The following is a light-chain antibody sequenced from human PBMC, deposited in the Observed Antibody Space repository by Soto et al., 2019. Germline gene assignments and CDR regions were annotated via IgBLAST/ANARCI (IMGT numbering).Light chain of an antibody. CDR1: PSINNY. CDR3: QQYNAYST. CDR2: GAS. J-gene: IGKJ2*01. Sequence: DIQMTQSPSTLSASVGDRVTITCPASPSINNYLALYQQKPRTAPKLVIYGASNLESGVPSRFRGSGSGTEFTLTISSLQPDDFATYYCQQYNAYSTFGQGTKLEIK. V-gene: IGKV1-5*03.